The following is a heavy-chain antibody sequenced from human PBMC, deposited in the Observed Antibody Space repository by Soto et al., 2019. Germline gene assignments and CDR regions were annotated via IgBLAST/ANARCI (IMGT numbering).Heavy chain of an antibody. J-gene: IGHJ6*02. CDR3: ATPSGTRDYYYYGMDV. Sequence: SETLSLTCTVSGGSISSSSYYWGWIRQPPGKGLEWIGSIYYSGSTYYNPSLKSRVTISVDTSKNQFSLKLSSVTAADTAVYYCATPSGTRDYYYYGMDVWGQGTTVTVSS. V-gene: IGHV4-39*01. CDR1: GGSISSSSYY. CDR2: IYYSGST. D-gene: IGHD6-25*01.